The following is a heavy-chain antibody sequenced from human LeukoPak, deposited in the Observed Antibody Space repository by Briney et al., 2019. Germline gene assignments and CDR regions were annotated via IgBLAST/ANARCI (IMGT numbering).Heavy chain of an antibody. J-gene: IGHJ4*02. V-gene: IGHV1-8*02. Sequence: ASVKVSCKASGYTFTSYGISWVRQAPGQGLEWMGWMNPNSGNTGYAQKFQGRVTMTRNTSISTAYMELSSLRSEDTAVYYCARGGKDTAMATAGYWGQGTLVTVSS. CDR1: GYTFTSYG. D-gene: IGHD5-18*01. CDR3: ARGGKDTAMATAGY. CDR2: MNPNSGNT.